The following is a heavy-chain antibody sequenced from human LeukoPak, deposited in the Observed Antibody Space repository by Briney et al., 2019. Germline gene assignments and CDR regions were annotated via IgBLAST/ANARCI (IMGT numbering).Heavy chain of an antibody. CDR3: ARGKSSSWYETYYYYGMDV. V-gene: IGHV3-66*01. J-gene: IGHJ6*02. CDR1: GFTVSSNY. Sequence: GGSLRLSCAASGFTVSSNYMSWVRQAPGKGLEWVSVIYSGGSTYYADSVKGRFTISRDNSKNTLYLQMNSLRAEDTAVYYCARGKSSSWYETYYYYGMDVWGQGTTVTVSS. D-gene: IGHD6-13*01. CDR2: IYSGGST.